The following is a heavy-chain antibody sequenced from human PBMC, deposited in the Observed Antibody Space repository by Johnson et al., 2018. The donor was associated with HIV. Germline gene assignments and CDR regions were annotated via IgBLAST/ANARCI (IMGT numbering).Heavy chain of an antibody. CDR1: GFIFSSYA. CDR3: ARDEEVMYAMGAFDI. J-gene: IGHJ3*02. D-gene: IGHD2-8*02. V-gene: IGHV3-30*04. Sequence: QVQLVESGGGVVQPGRSLRLSCGASGFIFSSYAMHWVRQAPGKGLEWVALISFDGSHKYYADSVKGRFTISRDNSKNTLYLQMNSLRADDTAVYYCARDEEVMYAMGAFDIWGQGKMLTVSS. CDR2: ISFDGSHK.